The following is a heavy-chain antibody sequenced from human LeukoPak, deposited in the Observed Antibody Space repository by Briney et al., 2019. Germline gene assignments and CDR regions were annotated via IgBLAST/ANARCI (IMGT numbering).Heavy chain of an antibody. CDR2: INSDGRST. J-gene: IGHJ4*02. CDR1: GITFSSYW. Sequence: PGGSLRLSCAGSGITFSSYWMHWVRQAPGKGLVWVSRINSDGRSTNYADSVKGRVTISRDNSKNTVYLQMNSLRAEDTAVYFCARDASSGSLHFDYWGQGILVTVSS. D-gene: IGHD3-10*01. V-gene: IGHV3-74*01. CDR3: ARDASSGSLHFDY.